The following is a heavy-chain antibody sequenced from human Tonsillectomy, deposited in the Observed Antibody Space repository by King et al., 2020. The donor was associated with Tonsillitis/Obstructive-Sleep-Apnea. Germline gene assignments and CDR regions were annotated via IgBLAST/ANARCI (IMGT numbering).Heavy chain of an antibody. Sequence: QLVQSGGGLVQPGGSLRLSCAASGFTFSSYSMNWVRQAPGKGLEWVSYISSSSSTIYYADSVKGRFTISRDNAKNSLYLQMNSLRDEDTAVYYCARGSITIVGVVIIPFFDYWGQGTLVTVSS. CDR1: GFTFSSYS. CDR2: ISSSSSTI. CDR3: ARGSITIVGVVIIPFFDY. D-gene: IGHD3-3*01. V-gene: IGHV3-48*02. J-gene: IGHJ4*02.